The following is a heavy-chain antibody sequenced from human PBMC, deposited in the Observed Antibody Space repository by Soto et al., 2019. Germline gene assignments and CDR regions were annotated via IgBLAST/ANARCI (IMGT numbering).Heavy chain of an antibody. CDR2: ISNSSSYI. CDR3: ARAPYSSSYYFDY. Sequence: GGSLRLSCAASGFPFSSYSMNWVRQAPGKGLEWVSSISNSSSYIYYADSVKGRFTISRDNAKNSLYLQMNSLRAEDTAVYYCARAPYSSSYYFDYWGQGTLVTVSS. CDR1: GFPFSSYS. D-gene: IGHD6-6*01. V-gene: IGHV3-21*01. J-gene: IGHJ4*02.